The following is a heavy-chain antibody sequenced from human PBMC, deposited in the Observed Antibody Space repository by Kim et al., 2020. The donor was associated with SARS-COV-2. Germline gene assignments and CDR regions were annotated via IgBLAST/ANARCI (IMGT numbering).Heavy chain of an antibody. CDR1: GGTFSSYA. CDR2: IIPIFGTA. D-gene: IGHD5-12*01. J-gene: IGHJ4*02. CDR3: ASRGYSGYVYFDY. V-gene: IGHV1-69*13. Sequence: SVKVSCKASGGTFSSYAISWVRQAPGQGLEWMGGIIPIFGTANYAQKFQGRVTITADESTSTAYMELSSLRSEDTAVYYCASRGYSGYVYFDYWGQGTLVTVSS.